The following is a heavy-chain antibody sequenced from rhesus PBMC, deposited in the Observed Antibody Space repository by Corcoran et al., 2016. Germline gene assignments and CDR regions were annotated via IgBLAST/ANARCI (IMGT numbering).Heavy chain of an antibody. CDR2: SNGNSGST. Sequence: QVQLQESGPGLVKPSETLSLTCAVSGGSFSSYWWSWIRQPPGKGLEWIGESNGNSGSTNYNPSLKSRVTISKDASKNQFSLKLSSVTAADTAVYYCARCDSNRFDYWGQGVLVTVSS. D-gene: IGHD4-23*01. CDR1: GGSFSSYW. CDR3: ARCDSNRFDY. J-gene: IGHJ4*01. V-gene: IGHV4-80*01.